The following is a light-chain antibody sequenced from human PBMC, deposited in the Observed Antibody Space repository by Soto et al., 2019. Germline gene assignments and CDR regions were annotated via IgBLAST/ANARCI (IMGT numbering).Light chain of an antibody. CDR1: QSVTSSY. CDR3: QQYGTSPLT. V-gene: IGKV3-20*01. J-gene: IGKJ4*01. Sequence: EIVLTQSPGTLSLSPGERATLSGRASQSVTSSYLAWYQQKPGQAPRRLIYGAGNRATGIPDRFSGSGSETDFTLTISRLEPEDFAVYYCQQYGTSPLTFGGGTKVEIK. CDR2: GAG.